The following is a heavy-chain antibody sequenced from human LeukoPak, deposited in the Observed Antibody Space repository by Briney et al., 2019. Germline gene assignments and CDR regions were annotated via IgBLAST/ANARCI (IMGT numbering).Heavy chain of an antibody. D-gene: IGHD6-19*01. CDR1: GFTFDDYG. Sequence: PGGSLRLSCAASGFTFDDYGMTWVRQAPGKGLEWVSGINWNGGSTGYADSVKGRFTISRDNAKNSLYLQMNSLRAEDTAVYYCAIVAGTPSFDYWGQGTLVTVSS. CDR2: INWNGGST. CDR3: AIVAGTPSFDY. J-gene: IGHJ4*02. V-gene: IGHV3-20*04.